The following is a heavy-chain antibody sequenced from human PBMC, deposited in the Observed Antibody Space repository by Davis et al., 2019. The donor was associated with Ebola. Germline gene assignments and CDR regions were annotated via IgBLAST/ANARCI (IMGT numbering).Heavy chain of an antibody. CDR2: MNPNSGNT. CDR3: ARRIAARPNWFDP. V-gene: IGHV1-8*02. CDR1: GYTFTSYG. D-gene: IGHD6-6*01. Sequence: AASVKVSCKASGYTFTSYGISWVRQAPGQGLEWMGWMNPNSGNTGYAQKFQGRVTMTRNTSISTAYMELSSLRSEDTAVYYCARRIAARPNWFDPWGQGTLVTVSS. J-gene: IGHJ5*02.